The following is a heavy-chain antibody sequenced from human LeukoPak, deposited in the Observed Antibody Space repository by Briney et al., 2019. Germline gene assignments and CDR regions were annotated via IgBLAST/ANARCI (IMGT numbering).Heavy chain of an antibody. V-gene: IGHV4-39*01. CDR2: IYYSGST. J-gene: IGHJ6*02. CDR1: GGSISSSSYY. CDR3: ARNYDFWSGYHYYYYGMDV. Sequence: SETLSLTCTVSGGSISSSSYYWGWIRQPPGKGLEWIGSIYYSGSTYYNPSLKSRVTISVDTSKNQFSLKLSSVTAADTAMYYCARNYDFWSGYHYYYYGMDVWDQGTTVTVSS. D-gene: IGHD3-3*01.